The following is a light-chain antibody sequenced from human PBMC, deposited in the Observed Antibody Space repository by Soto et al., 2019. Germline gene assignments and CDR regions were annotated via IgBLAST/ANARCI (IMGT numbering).Light chain of an antibody. CDR2: DNN. Sequence: QSVLTQPPSVSAAPEQRVTISCSGSSSNIGTYSVSWYQQLPGTAPRLLIFDNNERPSGIPDRFSGSKSGTSATLGVTGLQTGDEADYYCGAWDSSLSGVVFGGGTKVTVL. CDR3: GAWDSSLSGVV. CDR1: SSNIGTYS. J-gene: IGLJ2*01. V-gene: IGLV1-51*01.